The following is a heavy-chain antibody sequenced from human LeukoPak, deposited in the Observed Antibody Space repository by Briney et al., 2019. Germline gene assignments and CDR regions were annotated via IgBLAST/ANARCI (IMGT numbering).Heavy chain of an antibody. Sequence: ASVKVSCKASGGTFSSYAISWVRQAPGQGLEWMGRIIPIFGIANYAQKFQGRVTITADKSTSTAYMELSSLRSEDTAVYYCAREDVLKTVRLGWFDPWGQGTLVTVSS. CDR2: IIPIFGIA. D-gene: IGHD3-16*01. V-gene: IGHV1-69*04. CDR1: GGTFSSYA. J-gene: IGHJ5*02. CDR3: AREDVLKTVRLGWFDP.